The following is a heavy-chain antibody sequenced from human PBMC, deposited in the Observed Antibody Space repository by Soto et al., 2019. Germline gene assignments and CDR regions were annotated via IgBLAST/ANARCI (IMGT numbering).Heavy chain of an antibody. CDR3: ARDWRQSGDQVPDY. D-gene: IGHD3-3*01. V-gene: IGHV3-48*01. CDR2: ISSSSSTI. J-gene: IGHJ4*02. Sequence: GKGLEWVSYISSSSSTIYYADSVKGRFTISRDNAKNSLYLQMNSLRAEDTAVYYCARDWRQSGDQVPDYWGKGTLV.